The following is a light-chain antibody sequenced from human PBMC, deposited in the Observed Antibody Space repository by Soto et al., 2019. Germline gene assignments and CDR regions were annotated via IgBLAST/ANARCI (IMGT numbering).Light chain of an antibody. V-gene: IGKV1-6*01. CDR3: QQYHNLWA. Sequence: AIPMTQSPSSLSASVGDRVTITCRASQGIRNDLGWYQQKPGKAPKLLIYAASSLQSGVPSRFSGSGSGTDFTLTISSLQPEDFAVYYCQQYHNLWAFGRGTKVEIK. CDR2: AAS. J-gene: IGKJ1*01. CDR1: QGIRND.